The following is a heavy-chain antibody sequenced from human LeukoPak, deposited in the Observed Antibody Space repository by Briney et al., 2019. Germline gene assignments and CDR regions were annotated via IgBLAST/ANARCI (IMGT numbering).Heavy chain of an antibody. CDR3: ARDSFYGSGSYYKFVY. CDR2: IKQVGSEK. CDR1: GFTFSSYW. D-gene: IGHD3-10*01. J-gene: IGHJ4*02. V-gene: IGHV3-7*01. Sequence: GGSLRLSCAASGFTFSSYWMSWVRQAPGKGLEWVANIKQVGSEKYYVDSVKGRFTISRDNAKNSLYLQMNSLRAEDTAVYCCARDSFYGSGSYYKFVYWGQGTLVTVSS.